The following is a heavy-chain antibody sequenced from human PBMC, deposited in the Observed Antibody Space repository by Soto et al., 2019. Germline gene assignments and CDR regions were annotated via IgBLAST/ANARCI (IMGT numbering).Heavy chain of an antibody. J-gene: IGHJ6*02. CDR3: ARVVEGYDSSGYYGDYYYGMDV. Sequence: ETLSLTCTVSGGSISSYYWSWIRQPPGKGLERIGYIYYSGSTNYNPSHKSRVTISVDTSKNQFSLKLSSVTAADSAVYYFARVVEGYDSSGYYGDYYYGMDVWGQGTTVTVSS. CDR1: GGSISSYY. CDR2: IYYSGST. D-gene: IGHD3-22*01. V-gene: IGHV4-59*01.